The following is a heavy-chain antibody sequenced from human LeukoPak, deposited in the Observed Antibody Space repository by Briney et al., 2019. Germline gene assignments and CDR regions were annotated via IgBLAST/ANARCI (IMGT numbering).Heavy chain of an antibody. J-gene: IGHJ4*02. CDR2: IYYSGST. Sequence: PSETLSLTCTVSGGSISSSSYYWGWIRQPPGKGLEWIGSIYYSGSTYYNPSLKSRVTISVDTSKNQFSLKLSSVTAADTAVYYCARYSGYDLDDYWGQGTLVTVSS. CDR3: ARYSGYDLDDY. D-gene: IGHD5-12*01. CDR1: GGSISSSSYY. V-gene: IGHV4-39*07.